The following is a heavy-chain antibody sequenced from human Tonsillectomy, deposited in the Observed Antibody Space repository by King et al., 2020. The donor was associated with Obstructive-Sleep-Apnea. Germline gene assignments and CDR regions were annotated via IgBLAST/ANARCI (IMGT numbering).Heavy chain of an antibody. CDR3: ARDTAMVTGSGLVY. CDR1: GGTFNSYA. Sequence: QLVQSGAEVKKPGSSVKVSCKASGGTFNSYAISWVRQAPGQGLEWMGGIIPIVGIAKYAQKFQGRVTITADKPTSTAYMEVSSLRSADTAVFYCARDTAMVTGSGLVYWVQGTLVTVSS. V-gene: IGHV1-69*17. D-gene: IGHD5-18*01. J-gene: IGHJ4*02. CDR2: IIPIVGIA.